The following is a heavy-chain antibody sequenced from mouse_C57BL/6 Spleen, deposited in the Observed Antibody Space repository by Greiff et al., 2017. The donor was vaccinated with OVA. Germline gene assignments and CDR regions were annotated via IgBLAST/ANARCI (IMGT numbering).Heavy chain of an antibody. CDR3: ASKGRGYYDYDDY. D-gene: IGHD2-4*01. V-gene: IGHV1-50*01. CDR2: IDPSDSYT. Sequence: QVQLQQPGAELVKPGASVKLSCKASGYTFTSYWMQWVKQRPGQGLEWIGEIDPSDSYTNYNQKFKGKATLTVDTSSSTAYMQLSSLTSEDSAVYYCASKGRGYYDYDDYGGQGTTLTVSS. CDR1: GYTFTSYW. J-gene: IGHJ2*01.